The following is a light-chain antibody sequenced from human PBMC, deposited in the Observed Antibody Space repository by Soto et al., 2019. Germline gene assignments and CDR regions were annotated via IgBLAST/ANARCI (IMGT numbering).Light chain of an antibody. CDR3: CSYAGTYWV. V-gene: IGLV2-11*01. CDR2: DVS. CDR1: SNDVGGYNY. J-gene: IGLJ3*02. Sequence: QSALTQPRSVSGSPGQSVTISCTGTSNDVGGYNYFSWFQQHPGKVPKLMVYDVSYRPSGVPDRFSGSKSGNTASLTISGLQADDEGDYYCCSYAGTYWVFGGGTKLTVL.